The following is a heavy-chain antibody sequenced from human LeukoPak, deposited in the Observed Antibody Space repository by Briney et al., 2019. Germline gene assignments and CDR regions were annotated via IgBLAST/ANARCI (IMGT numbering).Heavy chain of an antibody. CDR2: IYYSGST. Sequence: PSETLSLTCTVSGGSISSSSYYWSWIRQPPGKGLEWIGYIYYSGSTNYNPSLKSRVTISADTSKNQFSLKLSSVTAADTAVYYCARDFMVYRRFGDLLHNWFDPWGQGTLVTVSS. D-gene: IGHD3-10*01. CDR3: ARDFMVYRRFGDLLHNWFDP. CDR1: GGSISSSSYY. V-gene: IGHV4-61*01. J-gene: IGHJ5*02.